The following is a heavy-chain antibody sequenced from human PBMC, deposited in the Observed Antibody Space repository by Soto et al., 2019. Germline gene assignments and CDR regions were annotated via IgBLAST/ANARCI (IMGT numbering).Heavy chain of an antibody. D-gene: IGHD3-22*01. CDR2: ISSDGTNK. J-gene: IGHJ4*02. CDR1: GFTFSSYP. Sequence: GGSLRLSCAASGFTFSSYPMHWVRQAPGKGLEWLAVISSDGTNKNYADSVKGRFTISRDNSENTLFLQVNSLTSEDSAVYFCARNYYEDYWGQGTLVTVSS. CDR3: ARNYYEDY. V-gene: IGHV3-30-3*01.